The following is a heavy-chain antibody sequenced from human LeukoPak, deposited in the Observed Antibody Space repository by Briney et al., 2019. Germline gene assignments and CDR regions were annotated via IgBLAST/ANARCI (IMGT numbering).Heavy chain of an antibody. D-gene: IGHD3-10*01. J-gene: IGHJ6*04. V-gene: IGHV4-59*01. Sequence: SETLSLTCTVSGGSISSYYWSWIRQPPGKGLEWIGYIYYSGSTNYNPSLKSRVTISVDTSKNQFSLKLGSVTAADTAMYYCARAPPYYYGSGSLGSYHYGMDVWGKGTTVTVSS. CDR1: GGSISSYY. CDR3: ARAPPYYYGSGSLGSYHYGMDV. CDR2: IYYSGST.